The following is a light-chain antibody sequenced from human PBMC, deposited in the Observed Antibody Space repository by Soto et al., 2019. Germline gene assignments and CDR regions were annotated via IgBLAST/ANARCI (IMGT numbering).Light chain of an antibody. CDR2: GNS. CDR3: QSYDSSLSGWV. J-gene: IGLJ3*02. CDR1: SSNIGAGYD. V-gene: IGLV1-40*01. Sequence: QSVLTQPPSVSGAPGQRVTISCTGSSSNIGAGYDVHWYQQLPGTAPKLLIYGNSNRPSGVPDRFSGSKSGTSASLAITWLQAEDEADYYCQSYDSSLSGWVFGGGTKLTGL.